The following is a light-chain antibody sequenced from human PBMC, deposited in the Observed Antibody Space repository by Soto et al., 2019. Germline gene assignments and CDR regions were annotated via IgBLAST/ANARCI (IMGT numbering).Light chain of an antibody. J-gene: IGKJ1*01. CDR3: QQYNTWPRT. CDR1: QGIKDY. Sequence: EIVMTQSPATLSVSPGERATLSCRASQGIKDYVAWFQQKPGQAPRLLIYGASTSATAIPARFSGSGSGTEFTRSISSLQSEDFAVYYCQQYNTWPRTFGQGTKVETK. V-gene: IGKV3-15*01. CDR2: GAS.